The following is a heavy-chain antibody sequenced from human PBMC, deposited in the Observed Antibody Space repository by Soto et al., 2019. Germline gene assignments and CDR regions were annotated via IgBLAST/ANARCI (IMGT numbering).Heavy chain of an antibody. CDR3: AKEDGPFDY. CDR1: GFTFSSYG. Sequence: QVQLVESGGGVVQPGRSLRLSCAASGFTFSSYGMHCVRQAPGKGLEWVAVISYDGSNKYYADYVKGRLTISRDNSKNTLYLQMNSLRAEDNAVYYCAKEDGPFDYWGQGTLVTVSS. J-gene: IGHJ4*02. CDR2: ISYDGSNK. V-gene: IGHV3-30*18.